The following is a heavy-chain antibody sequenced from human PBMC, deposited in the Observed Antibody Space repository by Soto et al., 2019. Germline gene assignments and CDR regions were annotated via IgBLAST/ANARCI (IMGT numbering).Heavy chain of an antibody. CDR3: AKDQGYCSGGSCYSYDAFDI. V-gene: IGHV3-9*01. D-gene: IGHD2-15*01. CDR2: ISWNSGSI. CDR1: GFTFDDYA. J-gene: IGHJ3*02. Sequence: EVQLVESGGGLVQPGRSLRLSCAASGFTFDDYAMHWVRQAPGKGLERVSGISWNSGSIGYADSVKGRFTISRDNAKNSLYLQMNSLRAEDTALYYCAKDQGYCSGGSCYSYDAFDIWGQGTMVTVSS.